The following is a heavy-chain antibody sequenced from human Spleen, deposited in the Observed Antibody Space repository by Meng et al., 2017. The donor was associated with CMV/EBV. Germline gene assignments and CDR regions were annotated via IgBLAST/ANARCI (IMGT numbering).Heavy chain of an antibody. V-gene: IGHV4-39*07. CDR3: ARDLTTRPGAFDI. D-gene: IGHD6-6*01. CDR1: SDSISSSTNY. J-gene: IGHJ3*02. CDR2: IYYSGTT. Sequence: SSDSISSSTNYWGWIRQPPGKGLEWIATIYYSGTTYYNPSLKSRVTISVDTSKNQFSLKLNSVTAADTAVYYCARDLTTRPGAFDIWGQGTMVTVSS.